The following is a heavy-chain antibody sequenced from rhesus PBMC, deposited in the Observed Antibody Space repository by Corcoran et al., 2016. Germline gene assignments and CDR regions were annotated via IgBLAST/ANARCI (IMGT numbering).Heavy chain of an antibody. J-gene: IGHJ4*01. CDR3: ARYSYGGSYPFDD. CDR2: IYGGSGST. CDR1: GGVTSSNY. V-gene: IGHV4-147*01. Sequence: QVQLQESGPGLVKPSETLSLHCAVSGGVTSSNYWRWIRQSPGKGLAWIGYIYGGSGSTSYNPSLKSRVTISTDTSKNQFSLKLSSVTAADTAVYFCARYSYGGSYPFDDWGQGVLVTVSS. D-gene: IGHD3-16*01.